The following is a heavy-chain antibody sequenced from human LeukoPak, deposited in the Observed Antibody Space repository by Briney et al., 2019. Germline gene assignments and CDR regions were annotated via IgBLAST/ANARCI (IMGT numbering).Heavy chain of an antibody. Sequence: GGSLRLSCAASGFTVGSNYMSWVRQAPGKGLEWVSIIYRGGSTNYADSVKGRFTISRDTSKNTLYLQMNSLRAEDTAVYYCARDSYCSSTSCPDAFDIWGQGTMVTVSS. CDR3: ARDSYCSSTSCPDAFDI. V-gene: IGHV3-66*01. D-gene: IGHD2-2*01. CDR1: GFTVGSNY. J-gene: IGHJ3*02. CDR2: IYRGGST.